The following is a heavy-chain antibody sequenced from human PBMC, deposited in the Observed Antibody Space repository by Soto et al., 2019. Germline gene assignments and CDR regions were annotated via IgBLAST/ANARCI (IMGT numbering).Heavy chain of an antibody. CDR1: GGTFSSYA. CDR3: ARALKRAMVRGVIWFDP. D-gene: IGHD3-10*01. V-gene: IGHV1-69*13. CDR2: IIPIFGTA. J-gene: IGHJ5*02. Sequence: SVKVSCKASGGTFSSYAISWVRQAPGQGFEWMGGIIPIFGTANYAQKFQGRVTITADESTSTAYMELSSLRSEDTAVYYCARALKRAMVRGVIWFDPWGQGTLVTVSS.